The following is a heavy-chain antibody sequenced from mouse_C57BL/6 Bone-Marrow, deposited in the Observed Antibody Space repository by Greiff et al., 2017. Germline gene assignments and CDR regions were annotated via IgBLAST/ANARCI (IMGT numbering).Heavy chain of an antibody. Sequence: VQLQQSGAELVRPGASVKLSCTASGFNIKDDYMHWVKQRPEQGLEWIGWIDPENGDTEYASKFQGKAPITADTSSNTAYLQLSSLASEDTAVYYCTTTVVAKDYFDYWGQGTTLTVSS. CDR3: TTTVVAKDYFDY. D-gene: IGHD1-1*01. V-gene: IGHV14-4*01. J-gene: IGHJ2*01. CDR2: IDPENGDT. CDR1: GFNIKDDY.